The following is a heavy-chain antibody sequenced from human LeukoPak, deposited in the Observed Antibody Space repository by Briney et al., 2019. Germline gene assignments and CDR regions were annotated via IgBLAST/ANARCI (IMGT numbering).Heavy chain of an antibody. CDR1: GGTFSSYA. CDR3: ARVVDRNLLRYFDP. CDR2: IIPIFGTA. D-gene: IGHD3-9*01. J-gene: IGHJ5*02. V-gene: IGHV1-69*13. Sequence: ASVKVSCKASGGTFSSYAISWVRQALGQGLEWMGGIIPIFGTANYAQKFQGRVTITADESTSTAYMEQSSLRSEDTAVYYCARVVDRNLLRYFDPWGQGTLVTVSS.